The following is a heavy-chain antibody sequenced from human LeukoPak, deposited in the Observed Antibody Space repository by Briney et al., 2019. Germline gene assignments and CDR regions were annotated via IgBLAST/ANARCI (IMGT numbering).Heavy chain of an antibody. Sequence: GGSLRLSCAASGFTFSSYAMSWVRQAPGKGLEWVSAISGRGGSTYYADSVKGRFTISRDNSKNTLYLQMNSLRAEDTAVYYCARDRRVFYGDYVRYYYMDVWGKGTTVTISS. D-gene: IGHD4-17*01. V-gene: IGHV3-23*01. CDR3: ARDRRVFYGDYVRYYYMDV. J-gene: IGHJ6*03. CDR1: GFTFSSYA. CDR2: ISGRGGST.